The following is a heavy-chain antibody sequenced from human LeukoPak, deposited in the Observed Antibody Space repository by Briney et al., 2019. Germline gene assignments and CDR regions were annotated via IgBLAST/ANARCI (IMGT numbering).Heavy chain of an antibody. CDR2: IYYSGST. D-gene: IGHD4-17*01. Sequence: PSETLSLTCTVSGGSISSYYWSWIRQPPGKGLEWIGYIYYSGSTYYNPSLKSRVIISVDTSKIQFSLKLSSVTAADTAVYYCARAPVTTYNWFDPWGQGTLVTVSS. J-gene: IGHJ5*02. V-gene: IGHV4-59*08. CDR1: GGSISSYY. CDR3: ARAPVTTYNWFDP.